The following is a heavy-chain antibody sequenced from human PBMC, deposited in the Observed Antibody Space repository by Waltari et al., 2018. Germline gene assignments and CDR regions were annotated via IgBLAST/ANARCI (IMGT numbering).Heavy chain of an antibody. CDR3: ARGGGHRYDTYYFDY. J-gene: IGHJ4*02. D-gene: IGHD3-22*01. CDR2: IYHSGNT. V-gene: IGHV4-38-2*01. Sequence: HVQLQESGPGLVKPSETLSLNCAVSGYSINSGYYWSWLRQAPGKGLEWIGSIYHSGNTFYKFSRKNRVTISVDTSTNQFSLRLTSVTAADTAFFYCARGGGHRYDTYYFDYWGQGMLVTVSS. CDR1: GYSINSGYY.